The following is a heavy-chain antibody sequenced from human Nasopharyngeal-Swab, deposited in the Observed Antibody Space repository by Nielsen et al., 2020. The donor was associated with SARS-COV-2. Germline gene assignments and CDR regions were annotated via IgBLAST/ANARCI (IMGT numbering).Heavy chain of an antibody. CDR2: ISGSGGGT. J-gene: IGHJ4*02. Sequence: WIRQPPGKGPGWVSTISGSGGGTYYADSVKGRFTISRDNSKNTLYLQMNSLRAEDTAVYYCAKDRGDYDYIWGSYRGGFDYWGQGTLVTVSS. CDR3: AKDRGDYDYIWGSYRGGFDY. V-gene: IGHV3-23*01. D-gene: IGHD3-16*02.